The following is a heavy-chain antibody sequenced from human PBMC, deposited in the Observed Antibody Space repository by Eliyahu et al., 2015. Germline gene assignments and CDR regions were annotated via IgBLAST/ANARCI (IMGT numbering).Heavy chain of an antibody. D-gene: IGHD3/OR15-3a*01. CDR2: IYYSGST. Sequence: QLQLQESGPGLVKPSETLSLTCPVPGGXISSSSYYWGWIRQPPGKGLEXIGSIYYSGSTYYNPSLKSRVTISVDTSKNQFSLKLSSVTAADTAVYYCARGGLVYGGNFDYWGQGTLVTVSX. CDR1: GGXISSSSYY. V-gene: IGHV4-39*01. J-gene: IGHJ4*02. CDR3: ARGGLVYGGNFDY.